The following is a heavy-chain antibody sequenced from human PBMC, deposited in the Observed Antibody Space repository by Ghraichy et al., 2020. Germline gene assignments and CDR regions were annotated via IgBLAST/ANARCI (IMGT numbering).Heavy chain of an antibody. CDR3: ARGHLEYSSSPGDY. V-gene: IGHV3-30-3*01. CDR2: ISYDGSNK. CDR1: GFTFSSYA. D-gene: IGHD6-6*01. J-gene: IGHJ4*02. Sequence: GSLRLSCAASGFTFSSYAMHWVRQAPGKGLEWVAVISYDGSNKYYADSVKGRFTISRDNSKNTLYLQMNSLRAEDTAVYYCARGHLEYSSSPGDYWGQGTLVTVSS.